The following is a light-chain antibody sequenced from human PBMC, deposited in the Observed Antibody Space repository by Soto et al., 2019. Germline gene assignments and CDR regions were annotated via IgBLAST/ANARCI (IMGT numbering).Light chain of an antibody. V-gene: IGKV3-20*01. J-gene: IGKJ2*01. CDR2: GAS. Sequence: EIVLTQSPGTLSLSPGERATLSCRASQSVSSSYLAWHQQKPGQAPRLLIYGASSRATVIPDRFSGSGSGTDFTLTISRLEPEDFGVYYCQQYGSPPPNSFGQGTKLEIK. CDR1: QSVSSSY. CDR3: QQYGSPPPNS.